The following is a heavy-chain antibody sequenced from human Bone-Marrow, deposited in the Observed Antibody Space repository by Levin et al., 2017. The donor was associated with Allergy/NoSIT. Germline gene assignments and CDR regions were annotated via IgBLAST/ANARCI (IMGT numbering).Heavy chain of an antibody. CDR2: ILHDGSSQ. CDR1: GFTFSFHA. D-gene: IGHD4-17*01. J-gene: IGHJ4*02. CDR3: ARDQGPYGDNLLNA. Sequence: SCSASGFTFSFHAMHWVRQAPGKGLEWVAVILHDGSSQYYADSVKGRFTISRDNSKSTLYLQMNSLRTDDRAVYYCARDQGPYGDNLLNAWGQGTLVIVSS. V-gene: IGHV3-30*04.